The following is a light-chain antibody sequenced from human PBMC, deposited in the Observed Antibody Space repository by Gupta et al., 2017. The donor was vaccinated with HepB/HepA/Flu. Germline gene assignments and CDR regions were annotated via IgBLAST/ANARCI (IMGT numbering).Light chain of an antibody. CDR3: QQNNTSLT. CDR1: QSVSSN. J-gene: IGKJ1*01. CDR2: GAS. Sequence: EIVMTQSPATLSVSPGERATLSCRSSQSVSSNLAWYQQKPGQAPRLLIYGASNRAIGIPARFSGSGSATEFTLTNSRLQYEDFDVYYWQQNNTSLTFGQGTKVEIK. V-gene: IGKV3-15*01.